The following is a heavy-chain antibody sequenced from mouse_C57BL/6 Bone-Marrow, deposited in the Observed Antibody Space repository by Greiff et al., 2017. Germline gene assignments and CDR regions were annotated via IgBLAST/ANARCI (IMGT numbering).Heavy chain of an antibody. V-gene: IGHV1-55*01. CDR2: SYPGSGST. J-gene: IGHJ2*01. Sequence: QVQLQQPGAELVKPGASVKMSCKASGYTFTSYWITWVKQRPGQGLEWIGDSYPGSGSTNYNEKVKSKATLTVDTSSSTAYMQLSSLTSEDSAVYYCARAPFITTVVATLRNYWGQGTTLTVSS. CDR1: GYTFTSYW. CDR3: ARAPFITTVVATLRNY. D-gene: IGHD1-1*01.